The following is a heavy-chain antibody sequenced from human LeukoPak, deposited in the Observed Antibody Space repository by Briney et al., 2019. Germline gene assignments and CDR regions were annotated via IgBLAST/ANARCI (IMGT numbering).Heavy chain of an antibody. CDR1: GGTFSSYA. D-gene: IGHD2-2*01. Sequence: GSSVKVSCKASGGTFSSYAISWVRQAPGQGLEWMGGIIPIFGTANYAQKFQGRVTITADKSTSTAYMELSSLRSEDTAVYCCARGAVIYCSSTSCPGSWFDPWGQGTLVTVSS. V-gene: IGHV1-69*06. J-gene: IGHJ5*02. CDR2: IIPIFGTA. CDR3: ARGAVIYCSSTSCPGSWFDP.